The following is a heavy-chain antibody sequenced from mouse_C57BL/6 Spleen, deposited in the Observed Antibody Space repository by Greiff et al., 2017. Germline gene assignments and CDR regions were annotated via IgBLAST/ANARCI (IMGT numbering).Heavy chain of an antibody. CDR1: GFTFSSYG. J-gene: IGHJ2*01. Sequence: EVQLQESGGDLVKPGGSLKLSCAASGFTFSSYGMSWVRQTPDKRLEWVATISSGGSYTYYPDSVKGRFTISRDNAKNTLYLQMSSLKSEDTSMYCCARHGDYGLDYWGQGTTLTVSS. D-gene: IGHD2-4*01. CDR3: ARHGDYGLDY. V-gene: IGHV5-6*01. CDR2: ISSGGSYT.